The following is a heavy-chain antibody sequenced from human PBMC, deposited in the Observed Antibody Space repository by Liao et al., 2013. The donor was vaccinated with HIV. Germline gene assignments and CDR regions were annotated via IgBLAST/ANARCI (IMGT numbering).Heavy chain of an antibody. J-gene: IGHJ1*01. D-gene: IGHD4-17*01. CDR2: IYTSGST. Sequence: QVQLQESGPGLVKPSQTLSLSCSVSGGSISSDNYCWSWIRQPAGKGLEWIGRIYTSGSTSYNPSLKSRVTISVDTSKNQFSLNLSSVTATDTAVYYCATDGGAYGDHERYFQHWGQGTLVTVSS. V-gene: IGHV4-61*02. CDR1: GGSISSDNYC. CDR3: ATDGGAYGDHERYFQH.